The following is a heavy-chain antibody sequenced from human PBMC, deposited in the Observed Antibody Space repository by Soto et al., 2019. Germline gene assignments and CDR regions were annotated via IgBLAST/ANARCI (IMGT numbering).Heavy chain of an antibody. CDR1: GFMFSGYF. Sequence: GGSLRLSCEASGFMFSGYFMNWVRQAPGKGLEWVSCISGSGADTDYADSVKGRFTISRDNSRNTVSLQMNSLRVEDTAVYFCAREDGGGPLDYWGQGTLDTVSS. V-gene: IGHV3-23*01. J-gene: IGHJ4*02. D-gene: IGHD2-15*01. CDR2: ISGSGADT. CDR3: AREDGGGPLDY.